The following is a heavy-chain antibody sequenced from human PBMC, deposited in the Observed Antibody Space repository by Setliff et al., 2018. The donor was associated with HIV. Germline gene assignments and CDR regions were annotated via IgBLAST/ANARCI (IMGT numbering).Heavy chain of an antibody. J-gene: IGHJ4*02. CDR1: GYTFTSYD. CDR2: MMPSSGST. D-gene: IGHD5-12*01. CDR3: ARGKQGGYKSAGWSFDY. V-gene: IGHV1-8*02. Sequence: GASVKVFCKASGYTFTSYDINWVRQATGQGLEWMGWMMPSSGSTSYAQKFQGRVTMTRDTSTSTVYMELSSLRSEDTAVYYCARGKQGGYKSAGWSFDYWGQGTLVTVSS.